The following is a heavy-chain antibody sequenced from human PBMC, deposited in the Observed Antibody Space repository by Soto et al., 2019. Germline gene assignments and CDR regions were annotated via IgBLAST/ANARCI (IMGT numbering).Heavy chain of an antibody. CDR1: GYTFTVYY. D-gene: IGHD3-22*01. J-gene: IGHJ4*01. Sequence: GASVKVSCKASGYTFTVYYMHWVLQAPGQGLEWMGWINPNSGGTNYAQKFQGWVTMTRDTSISTAYMELSRLRSDDTAVYYCARDLGDSSGYYYFTLHYWGQGTQVTVSS. V-gene: IGHV1-2*04. CDR3: ARDLGDSSGYYYFTLHY. CDR2: INPNSGGT.